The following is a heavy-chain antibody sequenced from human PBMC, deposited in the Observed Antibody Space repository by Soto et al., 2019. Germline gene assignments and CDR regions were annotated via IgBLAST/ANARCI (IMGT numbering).Heavy chain of an antibody. V-gene: IGHV4-59*12. J-gene: IGHJ4*02. CDR2: IYYSGST. CDR1: GGSIGSYY. Sequence: SETLSLTCTVSGGSIGSYYWSWIRQPPGKGLEWIGYIYYSGSTNYNPSLKSRVTISVDTSKNQFSLKLSSVTAADTAVYYCARGDYYFDYWGQGTLVTVSS. CDR3: ARGDYYFDY.